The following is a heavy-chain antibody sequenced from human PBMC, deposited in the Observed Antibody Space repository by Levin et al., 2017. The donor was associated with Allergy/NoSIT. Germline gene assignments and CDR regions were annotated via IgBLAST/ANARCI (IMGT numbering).Heavy chain of an antibody. CDR3: GRVGAGGSYERAFDY. CDR1: GGSISSGSYY. CDR2: IYYSGST. D-gene: IGHD1-26*01. J-gene: IGHJ4*02. V-gene: IGHV4-39*01. Sequence: SETLSLTCTVSGGSISSGSYYWGWIRQPPGKGLEWIGSIYYSGSTNYNPSLKSRVTISVDTSKNQFSLKLSSVTAADTSVDYCGRVGAGGSYERAFDYWGQGTLVTVSS.